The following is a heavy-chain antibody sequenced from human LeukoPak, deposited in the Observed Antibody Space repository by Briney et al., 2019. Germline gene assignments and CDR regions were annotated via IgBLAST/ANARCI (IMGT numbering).Heavy chain of an antibody. J-gene: IGHJ4*02. Sequence: SETLSLTCTVSGGSISSGDYYWSWIRQPPGKGLEWIGYLYYSGSTYYNPSLKSRVTMSVDTSKNQFSLKLSSVTAADTAVYYCARAGAPHYYDSSGYGYYFDYWGQGTLVTVSS. CDR1: GGSISSGDYY. D-gene: IGHD3-22*01. CDR3: ARAGAPHYYDSSGYGYYFDY. V-gene: IGHV4-30-4*01. CDR2: LYYSGST.